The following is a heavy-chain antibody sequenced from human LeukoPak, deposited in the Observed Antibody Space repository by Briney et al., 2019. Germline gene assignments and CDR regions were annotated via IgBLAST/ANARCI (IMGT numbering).Heavy chain of an antibody. CDR3: ARVTTIFGVVLDY. V-gene: IGHV3-21*01. D-gene: IGHD3-3*01. Sequence: GGSLRLSCAASGFTFSSYSMNWVRQAPGKGLEWVSSISSSSYIYYADSVKGRFTISRDNAKNSLYLQTNSLRAEDTAVYYCARVTTIFGVVLDYWGQGTLVTVSS. CDR1: GFTFSSYS. J-gene: IGHJ4*02. CDR2: ISSSSYI.